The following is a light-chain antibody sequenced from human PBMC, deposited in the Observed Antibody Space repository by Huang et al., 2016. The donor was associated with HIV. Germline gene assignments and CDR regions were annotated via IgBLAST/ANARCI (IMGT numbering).Light chain of an antibody. Sequence: DIQVTQSPSSLSASVGDRVTITCRTSQRISSHLSWYQQKIGEGPKLLIYSSTVLQSGVPSRFTGSGSGTDFTLTINSLQPEDLATYYCQQTYSAPVTFGGGTRVEIK. CDR2: SST. CDR3: QQTYSAPVT. J-gene: IGKJ4*01. V-gene: IGKV1-39*01. CDR1: QRISSH.